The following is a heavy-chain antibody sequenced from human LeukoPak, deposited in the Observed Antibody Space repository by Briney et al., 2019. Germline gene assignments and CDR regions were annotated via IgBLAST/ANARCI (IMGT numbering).Heavy chain of an antibody. V-gene: IGHV1-46*01. CDR1: GYTFTSYY. J-gene: IGHJ6*02. D-gene: IGHD2-2*01. CDR3: ARGRWAVSKGDIVVVPAAKRAYYYYGMDV. CDR2: IRPSGGST. Sequence: ASVKVSCKTSGYTFTSYYIHWVRQAPGQGLDWMGMIRPSGGSTTYAQKFQGRVTMTRDTSTSTVYMELSSLRPEDTAVYYCARGRWAVSKGDIVVVPAAKRAYYYYGMDVWGQGTTVTVSS.